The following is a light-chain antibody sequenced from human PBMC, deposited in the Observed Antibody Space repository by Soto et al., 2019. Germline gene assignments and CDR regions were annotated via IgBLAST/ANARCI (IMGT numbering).Light chain of an antibody. J-gene: IGKJ1*01. CDR1: QSVSSSY. Sequence: EIVLTQSPGTLSLSPGERATLSCRASQSVSSSYLALYQQKPGQAPRLLIYGASSRATGIPDRFSGSGSVTDFTLTISRLEPEDFAVYYCQQYGSSPLTFGQGTKVAIK. CDR3: QQYGSSPLT. CDR2: GAS. V-gene: IGKV3-20*01.